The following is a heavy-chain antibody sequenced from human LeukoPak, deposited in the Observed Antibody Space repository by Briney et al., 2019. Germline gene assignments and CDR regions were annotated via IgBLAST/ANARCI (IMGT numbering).Heavy chain of an antibody. CDR2: IYTSGST. V-gene: IGHV4-61*02. Sequence: SSQTLSLTCTVSGGSISSGSYYWSWIRQPAGKGLEWIGRIYTSGSTNYNPSLKSRVTISVDTSKNQFSLKLSSVTAADTAVYYCARGPPPYFDYWGQGTLVTVSS. J-gene: IGHJ4*02. CDR3: ARGPPPYFDY. CDR1: GGSISSGSYY.